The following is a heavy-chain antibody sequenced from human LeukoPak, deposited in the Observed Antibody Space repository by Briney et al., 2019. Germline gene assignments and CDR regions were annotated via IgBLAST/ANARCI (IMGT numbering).Heavy chain of an antibody. D-gene: IGHD6-6*01. CDR2: IYTSGST. CDR1: GGSISSGSYY. CDR3: ARCIAARPNYYYYMDV. J-gene: IGHJ6*03. V-gene: IGHV4-61*02. Sequence: SQTLSPTCTVSGGSISSGSYYWSWIRQPAGKGLEWIGRIYTSGSTNYNPSLKSRVTISVDTSKNQFSLKLSSVTAADTAVYYCARCIAARPNYYYYMDVWGKGTTVTVSS.